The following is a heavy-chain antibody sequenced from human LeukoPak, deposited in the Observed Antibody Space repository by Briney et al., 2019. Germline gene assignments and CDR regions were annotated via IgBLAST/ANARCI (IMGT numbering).Heavy chain of an antibody. J-gene: IGHJ4*02. D-gene: IGHD3-22*01. CDR3: ASVPSYYYDSSGYYPYYFDY. CDR2: IYSGGST. Sequence: PGGSLRLSCAASGFTVSSNYMSWVRQAPGKGLEWVSVIYSGGSTYYADSVKGRFTISRDNSKNTLYLQMNSLRAEDTAVYYCASVPSYYYDSSGYYPYYFDYWGQGTLVTVSS. CDR1: GFTVSSNY. V-gene: IGHV3-53*01.